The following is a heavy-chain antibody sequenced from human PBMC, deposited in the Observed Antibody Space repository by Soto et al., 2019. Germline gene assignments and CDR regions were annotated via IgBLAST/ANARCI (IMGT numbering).Heavy chain of an antibody. D-gene: IGHD3-3*01. CDR2: ILYDGSKK. CDR3: AKEMNHDFWSGYIDY. V-gene: IGHV3-30*18. J-gene: IGHJ4*02. Sequence: PGGSLRLSCAASGFIFSNYGIHWVRQAPGKGLEWVAAILYDGSKKLFADSVKGRFTISRDNPKNTLYLQMNSLRAEDTAVYYCAKEMNHDFWSGYIDYWGRGTLVPVSS. CDR1: GFIFSNYG.